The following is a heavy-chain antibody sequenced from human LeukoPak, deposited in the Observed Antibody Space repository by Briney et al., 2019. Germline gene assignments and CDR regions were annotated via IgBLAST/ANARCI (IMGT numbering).Heavy chain of an antibody. CDR2: IYYSGST. CDR1: GGSISSYY. V-gene: IGHV4-59*01. D-gene: IGHD3-22*01. CDR3: AGTRYYYDSSGYYPNWFDP. Sequence: SETLSLTCTVSGGSISSYYWSWIRQPPGKGLEWIGYIYYSGSTNYNPSLKSRVTISVDTSKNQFSLKLSSVTAADTAVYYCAGTRYYYDSSGYYPNWFDPWGQGTLVTVSS. J-gene: IGHJ5*02.